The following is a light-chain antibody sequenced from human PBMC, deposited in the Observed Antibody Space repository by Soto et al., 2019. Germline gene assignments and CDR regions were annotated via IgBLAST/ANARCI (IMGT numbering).Light chain of an antibody. CDR1: SGHSSYA. CDR2: VNSDGSH. J-gene: IGLJ2*01. CDR3: QTWGTGIQV. V-gene: IGLV4-69*01. Sequence: QAVVTQSPSASASLGASVKLTCTLSSGHSSYAIAWHQQQPEKGPRYLMKVNSDGSHNKGDGIPDRFSGSSSGAERSLTISSLQSEDEADYYCQTWGTGIQVFGGGTKVTVL.